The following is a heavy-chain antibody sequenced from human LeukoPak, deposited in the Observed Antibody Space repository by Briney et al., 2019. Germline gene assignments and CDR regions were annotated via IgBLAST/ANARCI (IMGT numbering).Heavy chain of an antibody. J-gene: IGHJ4*02. CDR1: GFTFSSYA. CDR2: IGDSGVNT. Sequence: GGSLRLSCAASGFTFSSYAMNWVRQAPGKGLEWVSAIGDSGVNTYYADSVKGRFTISRDNSKNTLYLQMNSLRAEDTAVYYCARRIFVGSGLLPLDYWGQGTLVTVSS. CDR3: ARRIFVGSGLLPLDY. V-gene: IGHV3-23*01. D-gene: IGHD2-15*01.